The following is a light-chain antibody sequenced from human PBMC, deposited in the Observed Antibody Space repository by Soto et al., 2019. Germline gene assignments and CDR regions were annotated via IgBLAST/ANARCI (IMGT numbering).Light chain of an antibody. V-gene: IGKV1-16*02. Sequence: DIQMTQSPSSLSASVGDRVTITCRASQDISIYLAWFQQKPGKAPQSLIYAASSLQSGVPSKFSGSGSGTDFTLTINSLQPEDFATYYCQQYHTYPPSFGRGTKLEIK. CDR2: AAS. CDR3: QQYHTYPPS. J-gene: IGKJ2*01. CDR1: QDISIY.